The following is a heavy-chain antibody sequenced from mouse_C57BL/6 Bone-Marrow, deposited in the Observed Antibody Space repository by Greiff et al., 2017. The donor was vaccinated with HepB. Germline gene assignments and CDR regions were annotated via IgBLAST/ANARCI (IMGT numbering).Heavy chain of an antibody. CDR1: GFNIKDDY. V-gene: IGHV14-4*01. J-gene: IGHJ2*01. D-gene: IGHD1-2*01. CDR3: TTGYLPDY. Sequence: VQLQQSGAELVRPGASVKLSCTASGFNIKDDYMHWVKQRPEQGLEWIGWIDPENGDTEYASKFQGKATITADTSSNTAYLQLSSLTSEDTAVYYCTTGYLPDYWGQGTTLTGSS. CDR2: IDPENGDT.